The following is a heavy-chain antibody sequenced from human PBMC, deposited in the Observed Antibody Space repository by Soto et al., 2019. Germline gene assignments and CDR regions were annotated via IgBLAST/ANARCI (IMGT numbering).Heavy chain of an antibody. D-gene: IGHD1-1*01. CDR2: IDYSGNI. J-gene: IGHJ4*02. Sequence: PSETLSLTCNASGGSITSSGSAWGWIRQSPGKGLEWIGTIDYSGNIYYIPSLKSRITISVDTSKNQISLKLSSATAADTAVYYCARHIHNQGFEYYFDSWGQGTLVTVSS. V-gene: IGHV4-39*01. CDR3: ARHIHNQGFEYYFDS. CDR1: GGSITSSGSA.